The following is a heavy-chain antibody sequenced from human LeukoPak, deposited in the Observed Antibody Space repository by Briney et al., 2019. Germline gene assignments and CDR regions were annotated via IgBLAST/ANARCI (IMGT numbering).Heavy chain of an antibody. CDR2: IYYSGST. V-gene: IGHV4-59*12. D-gene: IGHD6-13*01. CDR3: AGEEGIAAAGALEY. Sequence: PSETLSLTCTVSGGSISSYYWSWIRRPPGKGLEWIGYIYYSGSTNYNPSLKSRVTISVDTSKNQFSLKLSSVTAADTAVYYCAGEEGIAAAGALEYWGQGILVTVSS. CDR1: GGSISSYY. J-gene: IGHJ4*02.